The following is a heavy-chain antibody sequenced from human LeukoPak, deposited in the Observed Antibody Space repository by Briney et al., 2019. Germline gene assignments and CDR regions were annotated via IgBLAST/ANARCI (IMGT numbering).Heavy chain of an antibody. V-gene: IGHV2-70*11. D-gene: IGHD3-22*01. J-gene: IGHJ4*02. CDR1: GFSLSTSGMC. CDR3: ARSSYYDSSGYYYPNTLYYFDY. CDR2: IDWDDDK. Sequence: SGPRLVNPTQTLTLTCTFSGFSLSTSGMCVSWIRQPPGKALEWLARIDWDDDKYYSASLKTRLTISKDTSKNQVVLTMTNMDPVDTATYYCARSSYYDSSGYYYPNTLYYFDYWGQGTLVTVSS.